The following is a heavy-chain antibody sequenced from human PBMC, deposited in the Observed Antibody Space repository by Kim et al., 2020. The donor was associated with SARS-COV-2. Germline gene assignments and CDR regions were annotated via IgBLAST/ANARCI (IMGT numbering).Heavy chain of an antibody. CDR3: ARDDNQGGFDY. CDR1: GDSAIDYH. V-gene: IGHV4-59*02. CDR2: VYWTGHT. D-gene: IGHD1-26*01. J-gene: IGHJ4*02. Sequence: SETLSLTCAVSGDSAIDYHWTWIRQIPGKGLEWLGYVYWTGHTNYNPSLTGRLTMSVDTSKRQFSLQLTSVTAADTAVYFCARDDNQGGFDYWGQGPLSPSPQ.